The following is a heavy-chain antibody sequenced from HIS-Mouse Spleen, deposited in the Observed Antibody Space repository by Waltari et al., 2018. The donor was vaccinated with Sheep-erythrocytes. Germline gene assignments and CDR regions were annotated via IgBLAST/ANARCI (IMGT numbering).Heavy chain of an antibody. CDR3: AKDKFVGYSGYYFDY. CDR2: ISWDGGRT. CDR1: GFTFDDYA. V-gene: IGHV3-43D*03. J-gene: IGHJ4*02. D-gene: IGHD5-12*01. Sequence: EVQLVESGGVVVQPGGSLRLSCAASGFTFDDYAMHWVRQAPGKGLGWVSLISWDGGRTYYADSVKGRFTISRDNSKNSLYLQMNSLRAEDTALYYCAKDKFVGYSGYYFDYWGQGTLVTVSS.